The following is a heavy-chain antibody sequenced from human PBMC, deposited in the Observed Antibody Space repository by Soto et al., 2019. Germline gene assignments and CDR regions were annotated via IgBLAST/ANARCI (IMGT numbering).Heavy chain of an antibody. CDR2: IDPSDSYT. D-gene: IGHD5-12*01. V-gene: IGHV5-10-1*01. CDR1: GYSFTSYW. Sequence: PGESLKISCKGSGYSFTSYWISWVRQMPGKGLEWMGRIDPSDSYTNYSPSFQGHVTISADKSISTAYLQWSSLKASDTAMYYCARHGIVATIDYYYGMDVWGQGTTVTVSS. CDR3: ARHGIVATIDYYYGMDV. J-gene: IGHJ6*02.